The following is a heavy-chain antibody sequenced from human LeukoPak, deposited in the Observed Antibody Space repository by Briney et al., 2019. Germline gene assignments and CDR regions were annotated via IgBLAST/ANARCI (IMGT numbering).Heavy chain of an antibody. CDR2: IWYDGSNK. J-gene: IGHJ4*02. V-gene: IGHV3-33*01. CDR3: ARGDQAPDSY. Sequence: PGGSLRLSCAASGLTFRNYGMHWVRQAPGKGLEWVAVIWYDGSNKYYADSVKGRFTISRDNSKDTLYLQTNSLRAEDTAVYYCARGDQAPDSYWGQGTLVTVSS. D-gene: IGHD1-14*01. CDR1: GLTFRNYG.